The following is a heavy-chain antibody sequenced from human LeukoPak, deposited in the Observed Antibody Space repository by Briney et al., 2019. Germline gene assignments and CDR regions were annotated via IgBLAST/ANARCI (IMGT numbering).Heavy chain of an antibody. CDR1: GYTLTELS. CDR2: FDPEDGET. Sequence: ASVKVSCKVSGYTLTELSMHWVRQAPGKGLEWMGGFDPEDGETIYAQKFQGRVTMTEDTSTDTAYMELSSLRSEDTAVYYCATEVGRYNGVNYYYYMDVWGKGTTVTVSS. CDR3: ATEVGRYNGVNYYYYMDV. D-gene: IGHD1-1*01. J-gene: IGHJ6*03. V-gene: IGHV1-24*01.